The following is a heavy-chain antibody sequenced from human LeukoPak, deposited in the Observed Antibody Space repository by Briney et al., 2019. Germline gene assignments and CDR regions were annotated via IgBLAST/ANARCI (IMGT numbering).Heavy chain of an antibody. CDR1: GGSISSGGYY. V-gene: IGHV4-31*03. Sequence: SETLSLTCTVSGGSISSGGYYWSWIRQHPGKGLEWIGYIYYSGSTYYNPSLKSRVTISVDTSKNQFSLKLSSVTAADTAVYYCARDAPHDYGGNSAFDYWGQGTLVTVSS. CDR3: ARDAPHDYGGNSAFDY. J-gene: IGHJ4*02. CDR2: IYYSGST. D-gene: IGHD4-23*01.